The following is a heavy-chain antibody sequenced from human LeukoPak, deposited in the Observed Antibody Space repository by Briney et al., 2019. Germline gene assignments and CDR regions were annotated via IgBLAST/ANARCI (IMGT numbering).Heavy chain of an antibody. D-gene: IGHD3-10*01. CDR1: GFTFSSNA. CDR3: AKDLFSYGSGSYYNRIYDY. J-gene: IGHJ4*02. CDR2: IRGSGGST. V-gene: IGHV3-23*01. Sequence: GGSLRLSCAASGFTFSSNAMSWVRQAPGKGLEWVSAIRGSGGSTYYADSVKGRFTITRDNSKNTLYVQMDSLRAEDTAVYYCAKDLFSYGSGSYYNRIYDYWGQGTLVTVSS.